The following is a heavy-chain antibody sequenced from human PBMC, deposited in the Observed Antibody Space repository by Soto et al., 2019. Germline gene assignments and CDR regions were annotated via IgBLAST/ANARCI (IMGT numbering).Heavy chain of an antibody. J-gene: IGHJ6*02. Sequence: QTGGSLRLSCAASGFTFSCYAMSWVRQAPGRGLEWVSYISSSGSNIYYADSVKGRFTISRDNAKNSLYLQMNSLRAEDTAVYYCAREAAYTASHYYYYGMDVWGQGTTVTVSS. CDR2: ISSSGSNI. CDR3: AREAAYTASHYYYYGMDV. V-gene: IGHV3-48*03. CDR1: GFTFSCYA. D-gene: IGHD5-18*01.